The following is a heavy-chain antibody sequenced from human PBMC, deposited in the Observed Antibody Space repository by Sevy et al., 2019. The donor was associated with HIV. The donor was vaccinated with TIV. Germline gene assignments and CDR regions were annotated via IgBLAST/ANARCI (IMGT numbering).Heavy chain of an antibody. CDR2: ISYDGSNK. V-gene: IGHV3-30-3*01. CDR3: ARIGTANTYGTPPWY. J-gene: IGHJ4*02. CDR1: GFTFSSYA. Sequence: GGSLRLSCAASGFTFSSYAMRWVRQAPGKGLEWVAVISYDGSNKYYEDSVKGRLTISRDNSKNTLYLQMNSLRVEDTAGYYCARIGTANTYGTPPWYWGQGTLVTVSS. D-gene: IGHD5-18*01.